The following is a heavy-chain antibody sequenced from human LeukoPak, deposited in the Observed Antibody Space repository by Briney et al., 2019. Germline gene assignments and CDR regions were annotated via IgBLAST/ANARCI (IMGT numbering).Heavy chain of an antibody. CDR1: GGTFSSYG. J-gene: IGHJ4*02. D-gene: IGHD3-22*01. CDR2: IIPMFGTA. Sequence: SVKVSCKASGGTFSSYGISWVRQAPGQGLQWMGRIIPMFGTADYAQKFQGRVTITTDESTSTVYMELSSLRSEDTAVYYCARVGQGCYDSYGFYYFEYWGQGTLVTVSS. V-gene: IGHV1-69*05. CDR3: ARVGQGCYDSYGFYYFEY.